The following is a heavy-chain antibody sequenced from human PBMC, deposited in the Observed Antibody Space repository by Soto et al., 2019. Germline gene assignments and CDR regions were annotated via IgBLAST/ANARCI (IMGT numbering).Heavy chain of an antibody. J-gene: IGHJ6*02. D-gene: IGHD3-10*01. Sequence: SVKVSGKASGGTFSSYAIIWLRQAPGQGLEWMGGIIPIFGTANYAQKFQGRVTITAYESTSTAYMEVRRLRSEDTAVYYCARITMLRGLTRNYYYYYGMDVCGQGTTVTVSS. CDR3: ARITMLRGLTRNYYYYYGMDV. CDR1: GGTFSSYA. V-gene: IGHV1-69*13. CDR2: IIPIFGTA.